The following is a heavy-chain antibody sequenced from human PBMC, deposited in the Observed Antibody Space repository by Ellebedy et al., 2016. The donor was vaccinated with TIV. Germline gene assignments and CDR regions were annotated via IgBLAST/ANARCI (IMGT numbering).Heavy chain of an antibody. CDR3: AREDATNDYYYGMDV. V-gene: IGHV4-59*01. CDR1: GGSFSGYY. D-gene: IGHD5-12*01. J-gene: IGHJ6*02. CDR2: IYYSGST. Sequence: MPSETLSLTCAVYGGSFSGYYWSWIRQPPGKGLEWIGYIYYSGSTNYNPSLKSRVTISVDTSKNQFSLKLSSVTAADTAVYYCAREDATNDYYYGMDVWGQGTTVTVSS.